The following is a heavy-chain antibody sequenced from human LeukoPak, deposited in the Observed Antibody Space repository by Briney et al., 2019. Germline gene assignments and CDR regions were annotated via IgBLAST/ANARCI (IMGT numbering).Heavy chain of an antibody. Sequence: PVKVSCKASGYTFTSYYMHWVRQAPGQGLEWMGGIIPIFGTANYAQKFQGRVTITTDESTSTAYMELSSLRSEDTAVYYCASGAAPPWLDYWGQGTLVTVSS. CDR3: ASGAAPPWLDY. V-gene: IGHV1-69*05. J-gene: IGHJ4*02. D-gene: IGHD6-6*01. CDR1: GYTFTSYY. CDR2: IIPIFGTA.